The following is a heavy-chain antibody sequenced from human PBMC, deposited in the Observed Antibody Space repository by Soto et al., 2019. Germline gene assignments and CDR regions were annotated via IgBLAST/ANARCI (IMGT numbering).Heavy chain of an antibody. CDR2: INGGNGDT. V-gene: IGHV1-3*01. D-gene: IGHD2-15*01. CDR3: ARGPLSLYCADFL. CDR1: GYTFTSYA. Sequence: QVQLVQSGAEMRKPGASVMVSCKASGYTFTSYAMNWVRQAPGQRLEWMGRINGGNGDTKYSQRFQDRVTITRDTSANTVYMELSSLTSEDTAIYYCARGPLSLYCADFLWGRGTPVTVSS. J-gene: IGHJ4*02.